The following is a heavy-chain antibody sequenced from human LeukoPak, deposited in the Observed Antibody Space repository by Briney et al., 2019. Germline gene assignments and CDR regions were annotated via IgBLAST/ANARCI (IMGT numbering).Heavy chain of an antibody. Sequence: SETLSLTCTVSGGSISSYYWSWIRQPAGKGLEWIGRIYTSGSTNYNPSLKSRVTMSVDTPKNQFSLKLSSVTAADTAVYYCARVSKLGYYTNGVCYTPYYFDYWGQGTLVTVSS. CDR2: IYTSGST. CDR1: GGSISSYY. V-gene: IGHV4-4*07. D-gene: IGHD2-8*01. J-gene: IGHJ4*02. CDR3: ARVSKLGYYTNGVCYTPYYFDY.